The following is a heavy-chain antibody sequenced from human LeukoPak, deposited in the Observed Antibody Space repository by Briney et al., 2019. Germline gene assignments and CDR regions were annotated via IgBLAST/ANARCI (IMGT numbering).Heavy chain of an antibody. D-gene: IGHD6-13*01. V-gene: IGHV1-2*06. CDR3: ARGNARSWYFLY. CDR2: VNPSSGIA. J-gene: IGHJ4*02. CDR1: GYTFSDYY. Sequence: ASVKVSXKASGYTFSDYYMHWVRQAPGQGPEWMGRVNPSSGIANYAQRLQGRVTMTRDTSISTAYMELSGLTSDDTALYYCARGNARSWYFLYWGQGTLVTVSS.